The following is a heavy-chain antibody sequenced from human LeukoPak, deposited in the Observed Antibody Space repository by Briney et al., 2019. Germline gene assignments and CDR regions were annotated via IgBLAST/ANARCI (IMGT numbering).Heavy chain of an antibody. J-gene: IGHJ4*02. Sequence: PSETLSLTCTVSGGSVSSSSYYWGWIRQPPGKGLEWIGSTYYSGSTYNNPSLRSRVTISVDTSKNQFSLRLSSVTAADTALYYCARVAYYDSGSYSHDYWGQGTLVTVSS. CDR1: GGSVSSSSYY. D-gene: IGHD3-10*01. CDR2: TYYSGST. V-gene: IGHV4-39*01. CDR3: ARVAYYDSGSYSHDY.